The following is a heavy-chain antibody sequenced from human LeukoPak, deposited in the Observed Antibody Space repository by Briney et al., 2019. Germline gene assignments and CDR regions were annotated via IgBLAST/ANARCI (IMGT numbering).Heavy chain of an antibody. CDR1: GFTFSNNV. CDR3: ARDFSWGVDS. D-gene: IGHD3-10*01. CDR2: ISHDGNNK. V-gene: IGHV3-30-3*01. Sequence: GGSLRLSCAASGFTFSNNVMHWVRQAPGKGLEWVAAISHDGNNKYYADSVKGRFTISRDNSKNTLYLQMSSLRAEDTAVYYCARDFSWGVDSWGQGTLVTVSS. J-gene: IGHJ4*02.